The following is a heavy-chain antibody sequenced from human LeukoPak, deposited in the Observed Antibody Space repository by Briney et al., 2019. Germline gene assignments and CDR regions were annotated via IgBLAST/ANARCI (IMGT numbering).Heavy chain of an antibody. V-gene: IGHV3-13*01. CDR2: IGTAGDT. CDR1: GFTFDDYA. J-gene: IGHJ4*02. D-gene: IGHD3-10*01. CDR3: ARASGSGSPYYFDY. Sequence: GGSLRLSCAASGFTFDDYAMHWVRQATGKGLEWVSAIGTAGDTYYPGSVKGRFTISRENAKNSLYLQMNSLRAGDTAVYYCARASGSGSPYYFDYWGQGTLVTVSS.